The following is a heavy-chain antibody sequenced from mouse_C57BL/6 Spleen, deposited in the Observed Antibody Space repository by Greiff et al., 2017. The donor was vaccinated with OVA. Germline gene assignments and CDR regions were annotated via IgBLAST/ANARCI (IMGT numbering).Heavy chain of an antibody. CDR2: IWRGGST. J-gene: IGHJ1*03. CDR1: GFSLTSYG. CDR3: ARNLGRVWYFDV. Sequence: QVQLQQSGPGLVQPSQSLSITCTVSGFSLTSYGVHWVRQSPGKGLEWLGVIWRGGSTDYNAAFISRLSISKDNSKSLVFFKMNSLQADDTAIYYCARNLGRVWYFDVWGTGTTVTVSS. V-gene: IGHV2-2*01.